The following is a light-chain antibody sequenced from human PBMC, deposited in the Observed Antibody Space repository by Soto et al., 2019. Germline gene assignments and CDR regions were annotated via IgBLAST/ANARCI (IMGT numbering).Light chain of an antibody. J-gene: IGKJ1*01. CDR2: AAS. CDR1: QAITDY. Sequence: IQMTHSPSSLSASVGDRVTITCRASQAITDYLAWYQQKPGQVPNLLIFAASTLQSGVPSRFSGSGSGTYFTLTITGLQPEDVATYYCQKYNSAPWTFGQGTKVDIK. CDR3: QKYNSAPWT. V-gene: IGKV1-27*01.